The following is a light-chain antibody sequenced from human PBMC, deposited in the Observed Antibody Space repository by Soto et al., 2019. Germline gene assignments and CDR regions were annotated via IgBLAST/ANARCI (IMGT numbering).Light chain of an antibody. J-gene: IGKJ1*01. CDR2: GTS. V-gene: IGKV3-20*01. CDR1: HSVSSSY. CDR3: QHYGSSPPSWT. Sequence: EIVLTQSPGTLSLSPAERATLSCRASHSVSSSYLAWYQQKPGQAPRLLIYGTSSRATGIPDRFSGSGSGTDFTITITRLEPEDFAVYYCQHYGSSPPSWTFGHGTKVEIK.